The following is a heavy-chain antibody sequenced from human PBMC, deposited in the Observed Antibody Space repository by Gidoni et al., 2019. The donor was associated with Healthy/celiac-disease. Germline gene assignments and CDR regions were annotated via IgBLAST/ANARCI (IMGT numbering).Heavy chain of an antibody. CDR3: ARHSYYYDSSGYIDY. D-gene: IGHD3-22*01. J-gene: IGHJ4*02. V-gene: IGHV4-39*01. CDR2: ST. Sequence: STYYNPSLKSRVTISVDTSKNQFSLKLSSVTAADTAVYYCARHSYYYDSSGYIDYWGQGTLVTVSS.